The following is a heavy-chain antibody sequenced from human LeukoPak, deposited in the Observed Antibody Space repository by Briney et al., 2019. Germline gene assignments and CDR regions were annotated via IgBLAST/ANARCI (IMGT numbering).Heavy chain of an antibody. CDR1: GYTFTGYY. Sequence: GASVKVSCKASGYTFTGYYIHWVRQAPGQGLEWMGRIIPNTGGTKYAQNLQGRVTMTSDTSISTAYMELSSLRSDDTAVYYCARAAPADSTSFDYWGQGTLVTVSS. CDR3: ARAAPADSTSFDY. CDR2: IIPNTGGT. D-gene: IGHD6-6*01. V-gene: IGHV1-2*06. J-gene: IGHJ4*02.